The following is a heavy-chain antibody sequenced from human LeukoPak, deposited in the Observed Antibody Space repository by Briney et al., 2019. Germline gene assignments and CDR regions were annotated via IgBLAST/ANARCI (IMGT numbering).Heavy chain of an antibody. D-gene: IGHD6-13*01. Sequence: QPGGSLRLSCAASGFTFSSYAMSWVRQAPGKGLEWVSTIGGSGGNTYYADSVKGRFTISRDNSKNTLYLQMNSLRAEDTAVYYCARKQRGSSWYIAFDIWGQGTMVTVSS. V-gene: IGHV3-23*01. CDR2: IGGSGGNT. CDR3: ARKQRGSSWYIAFDI. J-gene: IGHJ3*02. CDR1: GFTFSSYA.